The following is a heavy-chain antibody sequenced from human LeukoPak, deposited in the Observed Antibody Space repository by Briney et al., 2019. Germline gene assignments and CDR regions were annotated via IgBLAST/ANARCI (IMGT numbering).Heavy chain of an antibody. CDR2: ISGSGDST. J-gene: IGHJ6*03. Sequence: PGGSLRLSCAASGFTFSDYSMKWVRQAPGKGLEWVSAISGSGDSTYYADSVKGRFTISRDQSKNTLYLQMNSLRAEDTAVYYCAKDPTYYYYYMDVWGKGTTVTVSS. V-gene: IGHV3-23*01. CDR1: GFTFSDYS. CDR3: AKDPTYYYYYMDV.